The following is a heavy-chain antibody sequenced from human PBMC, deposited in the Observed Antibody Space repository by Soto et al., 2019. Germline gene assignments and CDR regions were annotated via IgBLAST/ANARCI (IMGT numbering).Heavy chain of an antibody. CDR2: IIPISGTT. Sequence: SVKVSCKASGGTISRYAISWVRQAPTQGLEWMGAIIPISGTTKFAQKLQGRVTITADESTNTAYMELSNLRSDDAAVYFCTSTILNMGTTFYFGLDVWGQGTTVTVSS. D-gene: IGHD1-7*01. V-gene: IGHV1-69*13. CDR3: TSTILNMGTTFYFGLDV. J-gene: IGHJ6*02. CDR1: GGTISRYA.